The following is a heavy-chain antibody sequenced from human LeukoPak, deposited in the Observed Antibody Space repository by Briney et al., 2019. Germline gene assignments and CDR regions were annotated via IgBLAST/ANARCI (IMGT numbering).Heavy chain of an antibody. Sequence: SETLSLTCTVSGGSISSYYWSWIRQPPGKGLEWIGYIYYSGSTNYNPSLKSRVTISVDTSKSQFSLKLSSVTAADTAAYYCARHTTYYYGSGSYYNYYYYYGMDVWGQGTTVTVSS. CDR1: GGSISSYY. D-gene: IGHD3-10*01. J-gene: IGHJ6*02. V-gene: IGHV4-59*08. CDR3: ARHTTYYYGSGSYYNYYYYYGMDV. CDR2: IYYSGST.